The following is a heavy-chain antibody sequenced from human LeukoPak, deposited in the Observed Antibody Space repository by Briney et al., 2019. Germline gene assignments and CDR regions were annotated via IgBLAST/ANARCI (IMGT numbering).Heavy chain of an antibody. CDR3: PKQPYNCYYLDV. J-gene: IGHJ6*03. CDR2: IVGDSSKT. V-gene: IGHV3-23*01. CDR1: GLTFHDYA. Sequence: PGGSLRLSCAISGLTFHDYAMTWVRQAPGKGLEWVSTIVGDSSKTYYADSVKGRFTISRDNSNYMLFLHMNNLRAEDTAIYYCPKQPYNCYYLDVWGKGTTVTVSS. D-gene: IGHD2-21*01.